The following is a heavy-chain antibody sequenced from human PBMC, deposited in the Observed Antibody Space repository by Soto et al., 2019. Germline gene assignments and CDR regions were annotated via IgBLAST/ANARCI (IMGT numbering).Heavy chain of an antibody. J-gene: IGHJ4*02. CDR2: IYYSGST. CDR3: ARGHYGDFDY. D-gene: IGHD4-17*01. Sequence: SXTLSLTCTVSGGSISSYYWSWIRQPPVKGLEWIGYIYYSGSTNYNPSLKSRVTISVDTSKNQFSLKLSSVTAADTAVYYCARGHYGDFDYWGQGTLVTVSS. CDR1: GGSISSYY. V-gene: IGHV4-59*01.